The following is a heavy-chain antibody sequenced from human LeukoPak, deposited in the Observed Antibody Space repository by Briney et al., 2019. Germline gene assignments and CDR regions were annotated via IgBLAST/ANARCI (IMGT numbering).Heavy chain of an antibody. J-gene: IGHJ4*02. D-gene: IGHD3-22*01. CDR3: AWADSGGYSIFGY. CDR1: GVSISGYS. Sequence: SETLSLTCTVSGVSISGYSLSWIRQPPGKGLEWIGYMYDNGGPTYNPSLERRVTISADTSKNQLSLNLTSVTAPHTPVYYSAWADSGGYSIFGYWGEGTVVTVSS. CDR2: MYDNGGP. V-gene: IGHV4-59*03.